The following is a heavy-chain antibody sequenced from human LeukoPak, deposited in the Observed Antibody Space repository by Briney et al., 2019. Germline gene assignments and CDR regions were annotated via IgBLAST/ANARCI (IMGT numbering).Heavy chain of an antibody. J-gene: IGHJ4*02. V-gene: IGHV4-39*01. CDR1: GGSMRTSTHY. CDR3: ARQAGYCSGGSCYFYFDF. CDR2: IYYSGST. Sequence: PSETLSLTCNVSGGSMRTSTHYWGWIRQPPGKGLEWVGTIYYSGSTSYNPSLKSRLSISVDTSKNQFSLRLDSVTAADTAIYYCARQAGYCSGGSCYFYFDFWGQGTLVTVSS. D-gene: IGHD2-15*01.